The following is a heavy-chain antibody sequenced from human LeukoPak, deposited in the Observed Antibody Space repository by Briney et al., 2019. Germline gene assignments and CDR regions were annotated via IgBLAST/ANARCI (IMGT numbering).Heavy chain of an antibody. J-gene: IGHJ6*03. Sequence: GGSLRLSCAASGFTFSSYAMHWVRQAPGKGLEWVAVISYDGSNKYYADSVKGRFTISRDNSKNTLYLQMYSLRAEDTAVYYCARVYFSDYYMDVWGKGTTVTVSS. D-gene: IGHD2/OR15-2a*01. CDR1: GFTFSSYA. V-gene: IGHV3-30*01. CDR2: ISYDGSNK. CDR3: ARVYFSDYYMDV.